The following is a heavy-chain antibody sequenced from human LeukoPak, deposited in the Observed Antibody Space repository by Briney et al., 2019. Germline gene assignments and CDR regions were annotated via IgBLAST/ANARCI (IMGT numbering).Heavy chain of an antibody. V-gene: IGHV4-59*01. D-gene: IGHD4-17*01. Sequence: NPSETLSLTCTVSGGSISSYYWSWIRQPPGKGLEWIGYIYYSGSTNYNPSLKSRVTISVDTSKNQFSLKLSSVTAADTAVYYCARDGDYGDYYYYMDVWGKGTTVTVSS. CDR1: GGSISSYY. CDR2: IYYSGST. CDR3: ARDGDYGDYYYYMDV. J-gene: IGHJ6*03.